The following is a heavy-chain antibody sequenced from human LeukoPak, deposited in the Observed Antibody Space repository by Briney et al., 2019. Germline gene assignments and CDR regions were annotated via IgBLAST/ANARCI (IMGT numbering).Heavy chain of an antibody. CDR3: AREWDQRSGWGD. CDR1: GFTFDDYA. V-gene: IGHV3-9*01. CDR2: ISWNSGSI. D-gene: IGHD6-19*01. J-gene: IGHJ4*03. Sequence: GRSLRLSCAASGFTFDDYAMHWVRQAPGKGLEWVSGISWNSGSIGYADSVKGRFTISRDSAKDSLYLQMNGLRVEDTGAYYCAREWDQRSGWGDWGQGTLVTVSA.